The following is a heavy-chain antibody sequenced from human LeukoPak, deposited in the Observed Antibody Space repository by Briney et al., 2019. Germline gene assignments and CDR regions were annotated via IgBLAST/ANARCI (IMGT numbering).Heavy chain of an antibody. D-gene: IGHD3-16*02. V-gene: IGHV4-4*07. Sequence: SETLSLTCTVSGGSISSYYWSWVRQPAGKGLEWIGRIYTSGSTNYNPSLKSGVTMSVETSKNQFSLNLSSVTAADTAVYYCARVGDYVWGSYRSNWFDPWGQGTLVTVSS. CDR1: GGSISSYY. CDR3: ARVGDYVWGSYRSNWFDP. J-gene: IGHJ5*02. CDR2: IYTSGST.